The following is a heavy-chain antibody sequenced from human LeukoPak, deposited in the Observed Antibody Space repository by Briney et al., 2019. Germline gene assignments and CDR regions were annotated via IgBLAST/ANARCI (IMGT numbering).Heavy chain of an antibody. J-gene: IGHJ4*02. CDR3: TLAVADHRVAY. Sequence: GGSLRLSCAASGFTFSGSAMHWVRQASGKGLEWVGRIRSKANSYATAYAASVKGRFTISRDDSKNTAYLQMNSLKTEDTAVYYCTLAVADHRVAYWGQGTLVTVSS. V-gene: IGHV3-73*01. CDR1: GFTFSGSA. CDR2: IRSKANSYAT. D-gene: IGHD6-19*01.